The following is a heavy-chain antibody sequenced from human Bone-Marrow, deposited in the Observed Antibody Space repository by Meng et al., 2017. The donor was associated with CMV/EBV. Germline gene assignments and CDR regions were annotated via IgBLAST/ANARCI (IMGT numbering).Heavy chain of an antibody. Sequence: GESLKISCTGSGYSFTSYWIDWVRQMPGKGLEWMCIIYPDDSDTRYSPSFQGQVTISTDKSISTAYLQWSSLRAADTAMYYCARRVVPYGSGSYYNDGTWFDPWGQGTRVTVSS. D-gene: IGHD3-10*01. CDR2: IYPDDSDT. CDR1: GYSFTSYW. V-gene: IGHV5-51*01. CDR3: ARRVVPYGSGSYYNDGTWFDP. J-gene: IGHJ5*02.